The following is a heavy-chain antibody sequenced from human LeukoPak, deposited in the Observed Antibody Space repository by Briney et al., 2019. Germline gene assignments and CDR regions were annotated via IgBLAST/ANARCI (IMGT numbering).Heavy chain of an antibody. J-gene: IGHJ5*01. CDR2: IRYDGNKN. CDR3: AKDSVGATTLDWFDS. V-gene: IGHV3-30*02. D-gene: IGHD1-26*01. Sequence: GGSMRLSCAASGFTFKNYARRWGRQARGKGGEWVAFIRYDGNKNFYADSVKGRFTICRDNAKNTLYLQMNNLRPEDTAIYYCAKDSVGATTLDWFDSWGQGTLVTVSS. CDR1: GFTFKNYA.